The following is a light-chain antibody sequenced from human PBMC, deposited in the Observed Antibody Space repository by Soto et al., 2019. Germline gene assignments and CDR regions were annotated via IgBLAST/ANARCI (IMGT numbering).Light chain of an antibody. CDR1: QSISSW. Sequence: DIQMTQSPSTLSASVGDRVTITCRASQSISSWLAWYQQKPGKAPKLLIYKASSLESGVPSRFSGSGSGTEFTLTISSLQPEDVAIYYCQKYFSAPWTFGQGTKVDIK. J-gene: IGKJ1*01. V-gene: IGKV1-5*03. CDR3: QKYFSAPWT. CDR2: KAS.